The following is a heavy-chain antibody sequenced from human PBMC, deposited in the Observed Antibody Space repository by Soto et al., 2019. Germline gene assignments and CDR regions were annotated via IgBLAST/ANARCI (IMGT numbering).Heavy chain of an antibody. CDR3: ARSPRGNYGYPSYFDY. Sequence: SETLSLTCAVSGDSITSDKWWSWIRQPPGKGLQWIGEIYHSGSTKYNPSLKSRVIISVDKSKNQFSLKLSSVTDADTAVYYCARSPRGNYGYPSYFDYWGQGTLVPVSS. CDR1: GDSITSDKW. V-gene: IGHV4-4*02. CDR2: IYHSGST. J-gene: IGHJ4*02. D-gene: IGHD3-10*01.